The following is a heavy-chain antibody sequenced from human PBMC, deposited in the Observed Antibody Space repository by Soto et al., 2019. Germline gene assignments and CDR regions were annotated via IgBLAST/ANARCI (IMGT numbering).Heavy chain of an antibody. CDR1: GFTFSSYG. Sequence: QVQLVESGGGVVQPGRSLRLSCAASGFTFSSYGMHWVRQAPGKGLEWVAVIWYDGSNKYYADSVKGRFTISRDNSKNTLYLQMNSLRGENTAVYYCARDLYCGGDCYYSGGYFDYWGQGTLVTVSS. D-gene: IGHD2-21*02. CDR3: ARDLYCGGDCYYSGGYFDY. CDR2: IWYDGSNK. J-gene: IGHJ4*02. V-gene: IGHV3-33*01.